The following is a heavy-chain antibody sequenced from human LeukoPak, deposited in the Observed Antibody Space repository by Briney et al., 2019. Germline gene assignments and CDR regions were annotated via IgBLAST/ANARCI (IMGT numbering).Heavy chain of an antibody. V-gene: IGHV3-48*01. Sequence: GGSLRLSCAASGFTFSSYRMNWVRQAPGKGLEWVSYISSSSSTIYYADSVKGRFTISRDNAKNSLYLQMNSLRAEDTAVYYCARSSRELGGYAPWELMPPFWGQGTLVTVSS. J-gene: IGHJ4*02. CDR2: ISSSSSTI. D-gene: IGHD1-7*01. CDR1: GFTFSSYR. CDR3: ARSSRELGGYAPWELMPPF.